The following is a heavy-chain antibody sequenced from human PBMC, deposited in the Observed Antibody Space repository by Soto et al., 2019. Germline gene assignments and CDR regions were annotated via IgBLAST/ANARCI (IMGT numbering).Heavy chain of an antibody. CDR2: IWYDGSNK. CDR3: ARDWWGGCSGGSCYYFDY. V-gene: IGHV3-33*01. D-gene: IGHD2-15*01. CDR1: GFTLSSYG. Sequence: GGSLRLSCAASGFTLSSYGMHWVRQAPGKGLEWVAVIWYDGSNKYYADSVKGRFTISRDNSKNTLYLQMNSLRAEDTAVYYCARDWWGGCSGGSCYYFDYWGQGTLVTVSS. J-gene: IGHJ4*02.